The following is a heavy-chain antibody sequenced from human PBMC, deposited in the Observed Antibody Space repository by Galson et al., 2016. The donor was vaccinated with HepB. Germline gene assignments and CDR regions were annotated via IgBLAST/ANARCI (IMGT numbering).Heavy chain of an antibody. V-gene: IGHV3-9*01. CDR2: INWNSGTV. D-gene: IGHD2-2*01. CDR3: ARDPYQWLSKYYFDY. Sequence: SCAASGFTFDDHAMHWVRHAPGKGLEWVAGINWNSGTVFYADSVKGRFTISRDNNKNSVYLQMDTLSVEDTAFYFCARDPYQWLSKYYFDYWGQGALVTVSS. CDR1: GFTFDDHA. J-gene: IGHJ4*02.